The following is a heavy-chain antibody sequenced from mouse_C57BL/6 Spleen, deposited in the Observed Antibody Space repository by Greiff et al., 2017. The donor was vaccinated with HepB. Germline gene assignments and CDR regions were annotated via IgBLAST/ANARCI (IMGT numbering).Heavy chain of an antibody. D-gene: IGHD1-1*01. V-gene: IGHV8-12*01. CDR2: IYWDDDK. CDR3: VYGSSYDWYFDV. CDR1: GFSLSTSGMG. Sequence: QVTLKESGPGILQSSQTLSLTCSFSGFSLSTSGMGVSWIRQPSGKGLEWLAHIYWDDDKRYNPSLKSRLTISKDTSRNQVFLKITSVDTADTATYYCVYGSSYDWYFDVWGTGTTVTVSS. J-gene: IGHJ1*03.